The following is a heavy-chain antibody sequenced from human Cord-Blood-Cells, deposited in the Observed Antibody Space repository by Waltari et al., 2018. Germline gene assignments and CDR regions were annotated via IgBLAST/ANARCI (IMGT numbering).Heavy chain of an antibody. Sequence: QVQLVQSGAEVKKPGSSVKVSCKASGGTFSSYAISWVRQAPGQGLEWMGGIIPIFGTANSAQKFQGRVTITADESTSTAYMELSSLRSEDTAVYYCARMAVRGVIIKYYYYGMDVWGQGTTVTVSS. CDR3: ARMAVRGVIIKYYYYGMDV. CDR1: GGTFSSYA. D-gene: IGHD3-10*01. V-gene: IGHV1-69*01. J-gene: IGHJ6*02. CDR2: IIPIFGTA.